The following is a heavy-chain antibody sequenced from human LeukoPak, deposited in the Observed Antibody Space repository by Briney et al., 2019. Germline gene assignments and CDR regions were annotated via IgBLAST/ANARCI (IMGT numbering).Heavy chain of an antibody. Sequence: ASVKVSCKASGGTFSSYAIRWVRQAPGQGLEWMGGIIPIFGTANYAQKFQGRVTITADESTSTAYMELSSLRSEDTAVYYCARSRGQYQLLYTGFDPWGQGTLVTVSS. CDR2: IIPIFGTA. CDR1: GGTFSSYA. J-gene: IGHJ5*02. CDR3: ARSRGQYQLLYTGFDP. V-gene: IGHV1-69*01. D-gene: IGHD2-2*02.